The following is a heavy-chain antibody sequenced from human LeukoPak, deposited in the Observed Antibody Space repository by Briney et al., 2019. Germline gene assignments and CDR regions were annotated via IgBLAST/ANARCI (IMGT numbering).Heavy chain of an antibody. CDR2: INPNSGGT. Sequence: ASVKVSCKASGYTFIGYYMHWVRQAPGQGLEWMGWINPNSGGTNYAQKFQGRVTMTRDTSISTAYMELSRLRSDDTAVYYCERSGGYTYSSGLYYFDYWGQGTLVTVSS. CDR1: GYTFIGYY. V-gene: IGHV1-2*02. J-gene: IGHJ4*02. CDR3: ERSGGYTYSSGLYYFDY. D-gene: IGHD6-19*01.